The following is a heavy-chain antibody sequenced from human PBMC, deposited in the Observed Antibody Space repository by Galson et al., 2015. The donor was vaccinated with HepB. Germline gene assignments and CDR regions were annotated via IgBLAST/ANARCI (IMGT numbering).Heavy chain of an antibody. V-gene: IGHV3-15*01. CDR2: IKSKTDGGTT. J-gene: IGHJ6*02. D-gene: IGHD3-10*01. CDR1: GFTFSNAR. CDR3: VPWFGEFIYYYYGMDV. Sequence: SLRLSCAASGFTFSNARMSWVRQAPGKGLEWVGRIKSKTDGGTTDYAAPVKGRFTISRDDSKNTLYLQMNSLKTEDTAVYYCVPWFGEFIYYYYGMDVWGQGTTVTVSS.